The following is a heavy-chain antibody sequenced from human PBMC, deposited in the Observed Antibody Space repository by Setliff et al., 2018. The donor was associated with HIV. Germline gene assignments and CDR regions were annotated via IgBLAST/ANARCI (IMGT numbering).Heavy chain of an antibody. CDR3: ARDRTAGYNYDYGY. J-gene: IGHJ4*02. CDR1: GYTFTNYC. CDR2: FNPSGGST. D-gene: IGHD3-16*01. Sequence: ASVKVSCKASGYTFTNYCIHWVRQAPGQGLEWLGMFNPSGGSTAYAQKFQGRVTMTRDTSTTTVYMDLSGLGSGDTAVYYCARDRTAGYNYDYGYWGQGTLVTVSS. V-gene: IGHV1-46*01.